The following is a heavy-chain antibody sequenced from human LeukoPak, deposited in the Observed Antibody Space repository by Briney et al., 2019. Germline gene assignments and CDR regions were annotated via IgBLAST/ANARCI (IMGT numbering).Heavy chain of an antibody. V-gene: IGHV3-7*01. CDR3: AGWRAGFCRSTSCPGGLDY. CDR2: IKQDGSEK. D-gene: IGHD2-2*01. Sequence: GGSLRLSCAASGSTLSSYWMSWVRQAPGKGLEWVANIKQDGSEKYYVDSVKGRFTISRDNAKNSLYLQMNSLRAEDTAVYYCAGWRAGFCRSTSCPGGLDYWGQGTLVTVSS. J-gene: IGHJ4*02. CDR1: GSTLSSYW.